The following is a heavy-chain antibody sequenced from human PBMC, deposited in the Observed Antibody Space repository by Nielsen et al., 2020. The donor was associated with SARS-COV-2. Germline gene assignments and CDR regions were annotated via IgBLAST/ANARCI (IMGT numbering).Heavy chain of an antibody. CDR2: IDPTDSFT. V-gene: IGHV5-10-1*01. J-gene: IGHJ6*02. CDR3: SRMSSSWHFYGMDV. CDR1: GYTFSTYW. Sequence: GESLKISCEASGYTFSTYWISWVRQMPGKGLEWMGRIDPTDSFTQYSPSFKGHVTISADKTRSIAYLQWSSLEASDSAICYCSRMSSSWHFYGMDVWGQGTTVSV. D-gene: IGHD6-13*01.